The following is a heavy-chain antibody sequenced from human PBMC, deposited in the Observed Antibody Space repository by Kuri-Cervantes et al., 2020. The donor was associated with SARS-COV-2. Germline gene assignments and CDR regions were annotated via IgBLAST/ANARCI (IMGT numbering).Heavy chain of an antibody. CDR3: ARDRGLAAAMVGPEGGMDV. CDR1: GGSIKSYY. V-gene: IGHV4-59*12. J-gene: IGHJ6*02. D-gene: IGHD2-2*01. CDR2: IYNSGRT. Sequence: ESLKISCTVSGGSIKSYYWSWIRQPPGKGLEWIGYIYNSGRTNYNPSLKSRVTLSVDTSENQFSLQLNSVTPEDTAVYYCARDRGLAAAMVGPEGGMDVWGQGTMVTVSS.